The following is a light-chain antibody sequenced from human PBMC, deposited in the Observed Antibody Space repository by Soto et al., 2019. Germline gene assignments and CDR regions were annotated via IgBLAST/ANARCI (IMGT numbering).Light chain of an antibody. CDR2: KAS. V-gene: IGKV1-5*03. CDR1: QSISSW. J-gene: IGKJ2*01. CDR3: QQYESFPYT. Sequence: DIQMTQSPSTLSASVGYRVTITCRASQSISSWLAWYQKKPGKAPNLLIHKASTLESGVPSRFSGSESGTEFTLTISSLQPDDLATYYCQQYESFPYTFGQGTKLEIK.